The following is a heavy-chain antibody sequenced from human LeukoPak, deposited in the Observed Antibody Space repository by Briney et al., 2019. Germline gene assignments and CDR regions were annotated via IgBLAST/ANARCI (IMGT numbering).Heavy chain of an antibody. D-gene: IGHD1-26*01. Sequence: GGSLCPSCATSGFTFSSYGIHWVRQAPGKGMEWVAVVSNDGRNEYYADSVQGRFSISRDNSKNTVYLQMNSLRAEDTVVYYCARDSASTPLDYWGQGTLVTVSS. J-gene: IGHJ4*02. CDR3: ARDSASTPLDY. CDR2: VSNDGRNE. CDR1: GFTFSSYG. V-gene: IGHV3-33*01.